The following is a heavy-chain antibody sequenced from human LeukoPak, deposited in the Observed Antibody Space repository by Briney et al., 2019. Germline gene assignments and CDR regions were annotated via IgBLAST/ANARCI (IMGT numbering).Heavy chain of an antibody. CDR2: TYYRSTWYN. CDR3: EKSRTQYDCFAP. Sequence: SQTLSLTCAISGDSVSSNSVTWNWIRQSPSRGLEWLGRTYYRSTWYNDYAVSVRGRITVNPDTSKNQFSLHLNSVTPEDTAVYYCEKSRTQYDCFAPGGRGILVPVPS. J-gene: IGHJ5*02. V-gene: IGHV6-1*01. CDR1: GDSVSSNSVT. D-gene: IGHD2-2*01.